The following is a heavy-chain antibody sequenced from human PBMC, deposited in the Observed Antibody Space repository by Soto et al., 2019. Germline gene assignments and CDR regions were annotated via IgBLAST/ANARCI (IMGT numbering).Heavy chain of an antibody. CDR3: AKAGHYYDSSGYYYNYFDY. CDR2: ISGSGGST. CDR1: GFTFSSYA. J-gene: IGHJ4*02. V-gene: IGHV3-23*01. Sequence: HPGGSLRLSCAASGFTFSSYAMSWVRQAPGKGLEWVSAISGSGGSTYYTDSVKGRFTISRDNSKNTLYLQMNSLRAEDTAVYYCAKAGHYYDSSGYYYNYFDYWGQGTLVTVSS. D-gene: IGHD3-22*01.